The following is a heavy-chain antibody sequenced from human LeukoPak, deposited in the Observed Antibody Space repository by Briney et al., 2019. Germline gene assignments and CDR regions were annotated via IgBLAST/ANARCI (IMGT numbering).Heavy chain of an antibody. D-gene: IGHD3-22*01. CDR3: ARGSLSRDSTEDYFDY. V-gene: IGHV3-23*01. CDR1: GFTFSSYA. Sequence: GSLRLSCAASGFTFSSYAMSWVRQAPGKGLEWVSAISGSGGSTYYADSVKGRFTISRDNSKNTLYLQMNSLRAEDTAVYYCARGSLSRDSTEDYFDYWGQGTLVTVSS. J-gene: IGHJ4*02. CDR2: ISGSGGST.